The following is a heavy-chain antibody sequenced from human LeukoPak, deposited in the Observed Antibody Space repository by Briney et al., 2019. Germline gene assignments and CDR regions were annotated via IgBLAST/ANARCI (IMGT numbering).Heavy chain of an antibody. D-gene: IGHD3-9*01. V-gene: IGHV4-39*07. CDR1: GGSISSSSYY. CDR2: IYYSGST. Sequence: PSETLSLTCTVSGGSISSSSYYWGWIRQPPGKGLEWIGSIYYSGSTYYNPSLKSRVTISVDTSKNQFSLKLSSVTAADAAVYYCAREDVHFDWQPPSGDNWFDPWGQGTLVTVSS. J-gene: IGHJ5*02. CDR3: AREDVHFDWQPPSGDNWFDP.